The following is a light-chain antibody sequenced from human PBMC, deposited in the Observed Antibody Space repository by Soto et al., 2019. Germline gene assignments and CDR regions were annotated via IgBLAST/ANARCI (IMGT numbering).Light chain of an antibody. CDR1: DIGRKS. CDR2: SDN. CDR3: HVWDSITNHVV. Sequence: SYELTKPPSVAVAPGTTASISCEGNDIGRKSVHWYQKKSGQAPVLVIHSDNDRPSGIPDRFSGSNYGNTGTLTISRVEAGDEAVYYCHVWDSITNHVVFGGGTKLTVL. V-gene: IGLV3-21*04. J-gene: IGLJ2*01.